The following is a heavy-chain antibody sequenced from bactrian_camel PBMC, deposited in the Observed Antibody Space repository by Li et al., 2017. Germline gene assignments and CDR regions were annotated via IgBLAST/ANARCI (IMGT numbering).Heavy chain of an antibody. J-gene: IGHJ6*01. D-gene: IGHD5*01. CDR3: AVRLNTGCPTRPADFPY. V-gene: IGHV3S53*01. Sequence: HVQLVESGGGSVQDGGSLRLSCTISGGSFGATDMGWYRQAPGNECDLVSSLAWNGTTYYDDSVKGRFTITRDKDKNALYLQMIRLKPEDTAMYYCAVRLNTGCPTRPADFPYWGQGTQVTVS. CDR1: GGSFGATD. CDR2: LAWNGTT.